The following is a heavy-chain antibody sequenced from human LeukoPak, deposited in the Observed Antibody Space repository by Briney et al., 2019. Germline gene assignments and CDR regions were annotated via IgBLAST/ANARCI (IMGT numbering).Heavy chain of an antibody. CDR3: ARHHGGSALYFDY. D-gene: IGHD2-15*01. V-gene: IGHV5-51*01. CDR1: GYSFTSYW. J-gene: IGHJ4*02. CDR2: IYPGDSDT. Sequence: GESLKISCKGSGYSFTSYWIGWVRQMPGKGLEWMEIIYPGDSDTRYSPSFQGQVTISADKSISTAYLQWGSLKASDTAMYYCARHHGGSALYFDYWGQGTLVTVSS.